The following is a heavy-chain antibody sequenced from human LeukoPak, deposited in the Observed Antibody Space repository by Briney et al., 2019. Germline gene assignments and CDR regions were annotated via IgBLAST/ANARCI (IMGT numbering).Heavy chain of an antibody. Sequence: GGSLRLSYAASGFTFSSYEMNWVRQAPGKGLEWVSYISSSGSTIYYADSVKGRFTISRDNAKNSLYLQMNSLRAEDTAVYYCARGGPAYYDILTGYYPYGMDVWGKGTTVTVSS. V-gene: IGHV3-48*03. CDR3: ARGGPAYYDILTGYYPYGMDV. CDR1: GFTFSSYE. CDR2: ISSSGSTI. D-gene: IGHD3-9*01. J-gene: IGHJ6*04.